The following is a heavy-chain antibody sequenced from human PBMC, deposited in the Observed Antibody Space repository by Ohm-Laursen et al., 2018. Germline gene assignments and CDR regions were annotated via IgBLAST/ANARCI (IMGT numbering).Heavy chain of an antibody. D-gene: IGHD5-24*01. CDR2: INPNSGGT. CDR1: GYTFTGYY. J-gene: IGHJ4*02. CDR3: ARDVEMATPGSDPFDY. Sequence: GSSVKVSCKASGYTFTGYYMHWVRQAPGQGLEWMGWINPNSGGTNYAQKFQGRVTMTRDTSISTAYMELSRLRSDDTAVYYCARDVEMATPGSDPFDYWGQGTLVTVSS. V-gene: IGHV1-2*02.